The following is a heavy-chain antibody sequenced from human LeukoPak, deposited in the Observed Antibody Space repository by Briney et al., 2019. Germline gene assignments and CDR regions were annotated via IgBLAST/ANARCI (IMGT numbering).Heavy chain of an antibody. CDR3: ARGMTGYVIDY. CDR1: GGSFSGYY. J-gene: IGHJ4*02. D-gene: IGHD5-12*01. Sequence: PSETLSLTCAVYGGSFSGYYWSWIRQPQGKGLEWIGEINHSGSTNYNPSLKSRVTISVDTSKNQFSLKLSSVTAADTAVYYCARGMTGYVIDYWGQGTLVTVSS. CDR2: INHSGST. V-gene: IGHV4-34*01.